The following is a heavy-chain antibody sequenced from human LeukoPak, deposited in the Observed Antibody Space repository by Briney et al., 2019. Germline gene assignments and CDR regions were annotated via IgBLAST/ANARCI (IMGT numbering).Heavy chain of an antibody. J-gene: IGHJ3*02. V-gene: IGHV3-23*01. CDR2: ISGSGGST. Sequence: PGGSLRLSCAASGFTFSSYAMSWVRQAPGKGLEWVSAISGSGGSTYYADSAKGRFTISRDNSKNMLYLQMNSLRAEDTAVYYCATLDGSGLTYDAFDIWGQGTMVTVSS. CDR3: ATLDGSGLTYDAFDI. CDR1: GFTFSSYA. D-gene: IGHD3-10*01.